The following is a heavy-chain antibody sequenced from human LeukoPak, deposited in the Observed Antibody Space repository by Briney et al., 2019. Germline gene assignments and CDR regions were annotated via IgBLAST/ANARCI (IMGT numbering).Heavy chain of an antibody. D-gene: IGHD2-15*01. V-gene: IGHV4-39*02. Sequence: SETLSLTCTVSGGSISSSSYYWGWIRQPPGKGLEWIGSIYYSGSTYYNPSLKSRVTISVDTSKNQFSLKLSSVTAADTAVYYCAREVVAATPGDNWFDPWGQETLVTVSS. J-gene: IGHJ5*02. CDR3: AREVVAATPGDNWFDP. CDR1: GGSISSSSYY. CDR2: IYYSGST.